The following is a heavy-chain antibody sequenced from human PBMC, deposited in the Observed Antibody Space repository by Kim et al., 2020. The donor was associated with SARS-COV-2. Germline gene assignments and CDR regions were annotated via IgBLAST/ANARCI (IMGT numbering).Heavy chain of an antibody. Sequence: SETLSLTCTVSGGSISSYYWSWIRQPPGKGLEWIGYIYYSGSTNYNPSLKSRVTISVDTSKNQFSLKLSSVTAADTAVYYCARDGVERVAAAGVYYYYGMDVWGQGTTVTVSS. D-gene: IGHD6-13*01. J-gene: IGHJ6*02. V-gene: IGHV4-59*01. CDR3: ARDGVERVAAAGVYYYYGMDV. CDR2: IYYSGST. CDR1: GGSISSYY.